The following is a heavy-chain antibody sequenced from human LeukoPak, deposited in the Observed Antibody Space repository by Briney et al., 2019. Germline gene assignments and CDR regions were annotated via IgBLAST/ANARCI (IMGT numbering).Heavy chain of an antibody. Sequence: GGSLRLSCAASGFTFSIYWMTWVRQAPGKGLEWVANIKEDGSVKYYVDSVKGRFTISRDIAKKSLYLQMNNLRGEDTAVYFCARRWKLSLDVWGQGTTVTVSS. CDR1: GFTFSIYW. CDR3: ARRWKLSLDV. J-gene: IGHJ6*02. CDR2: IKEDGSVK. V-gene: IGHV3-7*01. D-gene: IGHD5-24*01.